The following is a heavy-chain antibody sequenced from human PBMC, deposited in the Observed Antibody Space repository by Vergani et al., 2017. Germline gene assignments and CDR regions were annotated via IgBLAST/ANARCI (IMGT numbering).Heavy chain of an antibody. J-gene: IGHJ4*02. D-gene: IGHD1-26*01. Sequence: QLQLQESGPGLVKPSETLSLTCTVSGGSISSSSYYWSWIRQPPGKGLEWIGEINHSGSTNYNPSLKSRVTISVDTSKNQFSLKLSSVTAADTAVYYCARHTVGGDDYWGQGTLVTVSS. V-gene: IGHV4-39*07. CDR2: INHSGST. CDR1: GGSISSSSYY. CDR3: ARHTVGGDDY.